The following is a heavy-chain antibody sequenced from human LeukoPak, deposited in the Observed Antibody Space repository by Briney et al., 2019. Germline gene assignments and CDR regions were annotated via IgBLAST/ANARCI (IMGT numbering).Heavy chain of an antibody. J-gene: IGHJ4*02. CDR2: INHSGST. CDR1: GGSFSGYY. V-gene: IGHV4-34*01. D-gene: IGHD6-13*01. Sequence: SETLSLTCAVYGGSFSGYYWSWIRQPPGKGLEWIGEINHSGSTNYNPSLKSRVTISVDTSKNQFSLKLSSVTAADTAVYYCARGGREALMYSGSWYAGYFDNWGQGTLVTVSS. CDR3: ARGGREALMYSGSWYAGYFDN.